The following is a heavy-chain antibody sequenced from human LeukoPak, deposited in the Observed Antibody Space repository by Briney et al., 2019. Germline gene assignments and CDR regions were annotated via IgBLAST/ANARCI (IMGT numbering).Heavy chain of an antibody. CDR1: GYTFTGYY. D-gene: IGHD1-26*01. J-gene: IGHJ4*02. CDR2: INPNSGGT. Sequence: ASVKVSCKASGYTFTGYYMHWVRQAPGQGLEWMGRINPNSGGTNYAQKFQGRVTMTRDTSVSTAYMELSRLRSDDTAVSYCASRGGSPPRDFDYWGQGTLVTVSS. CDR3: ASRGGSPPRDFDY. V-gene: IGHV1-2*06.